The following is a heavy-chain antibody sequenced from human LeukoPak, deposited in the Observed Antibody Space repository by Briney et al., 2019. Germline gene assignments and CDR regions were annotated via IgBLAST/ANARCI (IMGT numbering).Heavy chain of an antibody. D-gene: IGHD6-25*01. Sequence: GGSVRLSCAACGYAFRTFSMNWVRQATGKGLEWIAYIGGSTDMIYYADSVKGRFTISRDNAKNSLYLQMNSLRAEDTAVYYCAQSGGLFAKWGQGTLVTVSS. CDR3: AQSGGLFAK. V-gene: IGHV3-48*04. CDR1: GYAFRTFS. CDR2: IGGSTDMI. J-gene: IGHJ4*02.